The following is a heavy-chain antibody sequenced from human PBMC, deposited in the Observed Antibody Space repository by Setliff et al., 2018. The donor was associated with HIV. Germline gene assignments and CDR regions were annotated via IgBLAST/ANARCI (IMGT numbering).Heavy chain of an antibody. CDR2: IYYSGIT. CDR1: GGSIRNNNYY. CDR3: ARQERFGELIDS. Sequence: PSETLSLTCTVSGGSIRNNNYYWGWIRQPPGKGLEWIGSIYYSGITYYNPSLKSRVTISVDMSKNQFSLKLRSVTAADTAVYYCARQERFGELIDSWGQGTLVTVSS. V-gene: IGHV4-39*01. J-gene: IGHJ4*02. D-gene: IGHD3-10*01.